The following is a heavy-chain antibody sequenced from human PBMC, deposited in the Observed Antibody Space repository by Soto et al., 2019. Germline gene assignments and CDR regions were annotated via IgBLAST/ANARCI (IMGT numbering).Heavy chain of an antibody. CDR3: ARDRVFYYDSSARMDYYYYGMDV. CDR1: GDSITSNSYL. J-gene: IGHJ6*02. V-gene: IGHV4-39*07. Sequence: SETLSLTCTVSGDSITSNSYLWAWIRQPPGKGLEWIGSIYYSGTTYYNPSLKSRVTISVDRSKNQFSLKLSSVTAADTAVYYCARDRVFYYDSSARMDYYYYGMDVWGQGTTVTVSS. CDR2: IYYSGTT. D-gene: IGHD3-22*01.